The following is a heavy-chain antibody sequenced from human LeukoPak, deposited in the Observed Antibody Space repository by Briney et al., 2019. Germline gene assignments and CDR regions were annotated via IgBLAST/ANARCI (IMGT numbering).Heavy chain of an antibody. CDR1: GFTFSSYA. CDR2: ISGSGGST. D-gene: IGHD2-21*02. J-gene: IGHJ4*02. Sequence: PGGSLRLSCAASGFTFSSYAVSWVRQAPGKGLEWVSAISGSGGSTYYADSVKGRFTISRDNSKNTLYLQMNSLRAEDTAVYYCAVSYCGGDCYPFDYWGQGTLVTVSS. V-gene: IGHV3-23*01. CDR3: AVSYCGGDCYPFDY.